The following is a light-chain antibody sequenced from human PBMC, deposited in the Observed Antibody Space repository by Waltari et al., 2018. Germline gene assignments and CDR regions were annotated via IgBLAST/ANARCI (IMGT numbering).Light chain of an antibody. CDR2: EAS. V-gene: IGKV3-11*01. CDR1: QSVSSY. Sequence: EIVLTQSPATLSLSPGERATLSCRASQSVSSYLGWYQQKPGQAPRLLICEASNRATGIPARFSGSVSGTDFTLTISSLEPEDFAVYYCQHRIDWPHTFGQGTKLEIK. J-gene: IGKJ2*01. CDR3: QHRIDWPHT.